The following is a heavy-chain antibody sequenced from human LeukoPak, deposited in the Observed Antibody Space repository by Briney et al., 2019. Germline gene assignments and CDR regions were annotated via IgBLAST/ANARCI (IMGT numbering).Heavy chain of an antibody. CDR3: ARVPGPTEGSWFDP. CDR1: GYTFTSYG. J-gene: IGHJ5*02. CDR2: ISAYNGNT. Sequence: ASVKVSCKASGYTFTSYGISRVRQAPGQGLEWMGWISAYNGNTNYAQKLQGRVTMTTDTSTSTAYMELRSLRSDDTAVYYCARVPGPTEGSWFDPWGQGTLVTVPS. D-gene: IGHD3-10*01. V-gene: IGHV1-18*01.